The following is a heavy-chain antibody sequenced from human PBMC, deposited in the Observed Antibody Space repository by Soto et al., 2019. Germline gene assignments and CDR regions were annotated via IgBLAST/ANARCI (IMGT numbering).Heavy chain of an antibody. J-gene: IGHJ4*02. CDR3: AKWSGWYASGSYFDY. Sequence: QVQLVESGGGVVQPGRSLRLSCAASGFTFSSYGMHWVRQAPGKGLERVAVIPYDGSNKYYADSVKGRFTISRDNSKNTLYLQMNSLRAEDTAVYYCAKWSGWYASGSYFDYWGQGTLVTVSS. CDR2: IPYDGSNK. D-gene: IGHD6-19*01. V-gene: IGHV3-30*18. CDR1: GFTFSSYG.